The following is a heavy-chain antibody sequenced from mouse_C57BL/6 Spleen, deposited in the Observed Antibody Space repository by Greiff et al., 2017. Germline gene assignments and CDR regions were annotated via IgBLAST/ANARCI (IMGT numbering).Heavy chain of an antibody. CDR1: GYTFTSYW. CDR2: IDPSDSYT. J-gene: IGHJ1*03. V-gene: IGHV1-69*01. CDR3: ARSITTVVVWYFEV. Sequence: QVQLQQPGAELVMPGASVKLSCKASGYTFTSYWMHWVKQRPGQGLEWIGEIDPSDSYTNYYQKFKGKATLTVNKSSSTAYMQLSSLTSADSAVYYCARSITTVVVWYFEVWGTGTTLTVSS. D-gene: IGHD1-1*01.